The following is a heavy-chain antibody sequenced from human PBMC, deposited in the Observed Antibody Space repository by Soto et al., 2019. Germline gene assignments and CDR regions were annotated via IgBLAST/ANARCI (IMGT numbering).Heavy chain of an antibody. CDR3: ARGSTVTTDNWFDP. V-gene: IGHV1-69*13. J-gene: IGHJ5*02. CDR2: IIPIFGTA. Sequence: GDSVKVSCKASGGTFSSYAISWVRQAPGQGLEWMGGIIPIFGTANYAQKFQGRVTITADESTSTAYMELSSLRSEDTAVYYCARGSTVTTDNWFDPWGQGTLVTVSS. D-gene: IGHD4-17*01. CDR1: GGTFSSYA.